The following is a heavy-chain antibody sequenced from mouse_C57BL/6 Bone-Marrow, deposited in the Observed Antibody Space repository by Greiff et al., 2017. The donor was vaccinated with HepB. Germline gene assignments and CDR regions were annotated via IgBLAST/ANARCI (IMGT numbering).Heavy chain of an antibody. Sequence: EVQLQQSGAELVRPGASVKLSCTASGFNIKDDYMHWVKQRPEQGLEWIGWIDPENGDTEYASKFQGKATITVDTSSNTAYLQLSSLTSEDTAVYYCTSGGYYGYAMDYWGQGTSVTVSS. J-gene: IGHJ4*01. CDR2: IDPENGDT. V-gene: IGHV14-4*01. CDR1: GFNIKDDY. CDR3: TSGGYYGYAMDY. D-gene: IGHD2-3*01.